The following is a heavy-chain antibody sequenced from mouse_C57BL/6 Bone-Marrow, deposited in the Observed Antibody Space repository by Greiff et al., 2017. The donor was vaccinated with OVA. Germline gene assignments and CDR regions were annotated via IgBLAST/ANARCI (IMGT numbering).Heavy chain of an antibody. CDR3: ARYGYDGSWFAY. V-gene: IGHV5-4*01. CDR2: ISDGGSYT. Sequence: EVQRVESGGGLVKPGGSLKLSCAASGFTFSSYAMSWVRQTPEKRLEWVATISDGGSYTYYPDNVKGRFTISRDNAKNNLYLQMSHLKSEDTAMYSCARYGYDGSWFAYWGQGTLVTVSA. J-gene: IGHJ3*01. D-gene: IGHD2-2*01. CDR1: GFTFSSYA.